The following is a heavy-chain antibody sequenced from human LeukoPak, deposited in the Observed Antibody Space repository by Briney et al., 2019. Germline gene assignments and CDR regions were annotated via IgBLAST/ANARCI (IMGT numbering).Heavy chain of an antibody. J-gene: IGHJ3*02. V-gene: IGHV4-31*03. CDR3: ARDRADTAMVSDAFDI. D-gene: IGHD5-18*01. CDR2: IYYSGST. Sequence: PSETLSLTCTVSGGSISSGGYCWSWIRQHPGKGLESIGYIYYSGSTYYNPSLKSRVTISVDTSKNQFSLKLSSVTAADTAVYYCARDRADTAMVSDAFDIWGQGTMVTVSS. CDR1: GGSISSGGYC.